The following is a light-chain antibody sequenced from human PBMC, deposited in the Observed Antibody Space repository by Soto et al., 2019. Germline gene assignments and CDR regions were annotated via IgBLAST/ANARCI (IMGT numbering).Light chain of an antibody. Sequence: EIVLTQSPDTLSLSPGGRATLSCRASQSVGNSVAWYQQKPGQAPRLLIYDASKRATGIPARFSGSGSGTDFTLTISSLETEDFAVYSCQQRRNWPLTFGGGTNVEIK. CDR1: QSVGNS. CDR3: QQRRNWPLT. J-gene: IGKJ4*01. V-gene: IGKV3-11*01. CDR2: DAS.